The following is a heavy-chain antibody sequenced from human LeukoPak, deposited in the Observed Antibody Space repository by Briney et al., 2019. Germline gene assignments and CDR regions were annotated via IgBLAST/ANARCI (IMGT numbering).Heavy chain of an antibody. CDR3: ARHSGHSSTNDAFDI. V-gene: IGHV4-59*01. Sequence: SETLSLTCTVSDGSINGYYWSWIRQPPGKGLDWIGYMYSGGTTNYSPSLKSRVTISDDMSKNQFSPKLTSVTAADTAVYYCARHSGHSSTNDAFDIWGQGTMVIVSS. D-gene: IGHD6-13*01. CDR2: MYSGGTT. CDR1: DGSINGYY. J-gene: IGHJ3*02.